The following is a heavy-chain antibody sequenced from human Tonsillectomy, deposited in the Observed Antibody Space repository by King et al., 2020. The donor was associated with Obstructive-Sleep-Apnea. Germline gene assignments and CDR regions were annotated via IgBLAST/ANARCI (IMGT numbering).Heavy chain of an antibody. V-gene: IGHV3-23*04. CDR2: ICGSCCSN. Sequence: VQLVESVGGLVQPGGFLRLSCASSGFTFSSYARSLVRQAPGEGLELVSAICGSCCSNYYADSVTGRFTIYSDNSQHTLYLQMNSLRAEDTAVYYWAKVVVVVAATLGTGWFDPWGQGTLVTVSS. J-gene: IGHJ5*02. D-gene: IGHD2-15*01. CDR1: GFTFSSYA. CDR3: AKVVVVVAATLGTGWFDP.